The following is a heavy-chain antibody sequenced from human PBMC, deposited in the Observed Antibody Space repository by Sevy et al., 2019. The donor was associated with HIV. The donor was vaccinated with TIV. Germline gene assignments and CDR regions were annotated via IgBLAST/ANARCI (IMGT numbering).Heavy chain of an antibody. CDR3: ARREISTSSGWFDP. CDR1: GYSISSDYY. CDR2: IYHGGST. V-gene: IGHV4-38-2*01. D-gene: IGHD6-6*01. Sequence: SETLSLTCAVSGYSISSDYYWGWIRQTPGKGLEWIGSIYHGGSTYYNSSLKSRVTMSVDTSKNQFSLKLSSVTAADTAVYYCARREISTSSGWFDPWGQGTLVTVSS. J-gene: IGHJ5*02.